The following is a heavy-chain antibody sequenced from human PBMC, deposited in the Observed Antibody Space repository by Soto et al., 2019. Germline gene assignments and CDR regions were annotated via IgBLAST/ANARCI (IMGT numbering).Heavy chain of an antibody. V-gene: IGHV4-30-4*01. CDR2: IYYSGST. CDR1: GGSISSGDYY. D-gene: IGHD2-8*01. Sequence: SETLSLTCTVSGGSISSGDYYWSWIRQPPGKGLEWIGYIYYSGSTYYNPSLKSRVTISVDTSKNQFSLKLSSVAAADTAVYYCARGLEYAIIPWFDPWGQGTLVTVSS. J-gene: IGHJ5*02. CDR3: ARGLEYAIIPWFDP.